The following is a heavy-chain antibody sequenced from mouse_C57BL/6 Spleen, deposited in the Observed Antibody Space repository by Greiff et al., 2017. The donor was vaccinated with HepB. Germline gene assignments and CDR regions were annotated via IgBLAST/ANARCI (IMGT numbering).Heavy chain of an antibody. V-gene: IGHV2-6-1*01. D-gene: IGHD1-1*01. Sequence: VQLQQSGPGLVAPSQSLSITCTVSGFSLTSYGVHWVRQPPGKGLEWLVVIWSDGSSTYNSAPKSRLSISKNNSKSQVFLKMNSLQTDDTAMYYCARHGDYGSSYGAMDYWGQGTSVTVSS. J-gene: IGHJ4*01. CDR2: IWSDGSS. CDR3: ARHGDYGSSYGAMDY. CDR1: GFSLTSYG.